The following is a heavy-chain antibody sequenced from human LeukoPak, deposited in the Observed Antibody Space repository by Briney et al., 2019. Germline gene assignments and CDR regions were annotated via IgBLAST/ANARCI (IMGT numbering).Heavy chain of an antibody. CDR1: GYSFTNYD. V-gene: IGHV1-8*01. CDR3: TRGASDYWGENYFDY. Sequence: ASVKVSCKASGYSFTNYDISWVRQATGHGLEWMGWMNPNSGTVGYAQKFQGRVTMTRNASISAAYMELSSLTSEDAAVYYCTRGASDYWGENYFDYWGQGSLVTVSS. D-gene: IGHD7-27*01. CDR2: MNPNSGTV. J-gene: IGHJ4*02.